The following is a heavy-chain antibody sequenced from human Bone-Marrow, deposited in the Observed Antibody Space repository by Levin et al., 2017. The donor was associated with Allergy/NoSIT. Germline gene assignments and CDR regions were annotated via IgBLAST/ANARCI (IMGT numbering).Heavy chain of an antibody. CDR2: ISGSGGST. CDR3: AKAKCSGGSCYWVYFDY. Sequence: GGSLRLSCAASGFTFSSYAMSWVRQAPGKGLEWVSAISGSGGSTYYADSVKGRFTISRDNSKNTLYLQMNSLRAEDTAVYYCAKAKCSGGSCYWVYFDYWGQGTLVTVSS. J-gene: IGHJ4*02. D-gene: IGHD2-15*01. V-gene: IGHV3-23*01. CDR1: GFTFSSYA.